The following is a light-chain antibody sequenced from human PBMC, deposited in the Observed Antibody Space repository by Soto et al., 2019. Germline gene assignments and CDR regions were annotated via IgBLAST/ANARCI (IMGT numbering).Light chain of an antibody. CDR1: QGIGTY. CDR2: AAY. Sequence: DIQMTQSPSSLSASVGDRVTITCRASQGIGTYLNWYQQRPGKAPKLLIYAAYNLQSGVPSRFSGSGSGTDFTRTINGLQDEEFATYSCQQSYDTPRTFGPGTKVEVK. CDR3: QQSYDTPRT. V-gene: IGKV1-39*01. J-gene: IGKJ1*01.